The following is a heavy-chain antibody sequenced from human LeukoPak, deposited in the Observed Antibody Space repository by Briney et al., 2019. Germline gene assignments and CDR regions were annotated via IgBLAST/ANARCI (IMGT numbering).Heavy chain of an antibody. CDR1: GYTFTSYD. CDR3: ARVRTGREVRGPFDY. V-gene: IGHV1-8*01. Sequence: ASVRVSCKASGYTFTSYDINWVRQATGQGLEWMGWMNPNSGNTGYAQKFQGRVTMTRNTSMSTAYMELSSLKSEDTAVYYCARVRTGREVRGPFDYWGQGTLVTVSS. J-gene: IGHJ4*02. CDR2: MNPNSGNT. D-gene: IGHD3-10*01.